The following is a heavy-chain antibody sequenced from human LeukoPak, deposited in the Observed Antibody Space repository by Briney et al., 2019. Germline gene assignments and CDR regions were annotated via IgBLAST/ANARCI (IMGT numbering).Heavy chain of an antibody. CDR3: ATITWELTNFDY. CDR2: IRYDGSNK. J-gene: IGHJ4*02. CDR1: GFTFSSYG. D-gene: IGHD1-26*01. Sequence: GGSLRLSCAASGFTFSSYGMHWVRQAPGKGLEWVAFIRYDGSNKYYADSVKGRFTISRDNSKNTLYLQMNSLRAEDTAVYYCATITWELTNFDYWGQGTLVTVSS. V-gene: IGHV3-30*02.